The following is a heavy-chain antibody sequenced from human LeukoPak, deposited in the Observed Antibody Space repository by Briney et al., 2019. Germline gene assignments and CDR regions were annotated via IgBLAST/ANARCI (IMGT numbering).Heavy chain of an antibody. J-gene: IGHJ4*02. Sequence: GSLRLSCAASGFTFSSYEMNWVRQAPGKGLEWVSYISSSGSAIYYADSVKGRFTISRDNAKNSLYLQMNSLRAEDTAVYYCARDIRYYYGSGSYYRYFDYWGQGTLVTVSS. V-gene: IGHV3-48*03. D-gene: IGHD3-10*01. CDR3: ARDIRYYYGSGSYYRYFDY. CDR2: ISSSGSAI. CDR1: GFTFSSYE.